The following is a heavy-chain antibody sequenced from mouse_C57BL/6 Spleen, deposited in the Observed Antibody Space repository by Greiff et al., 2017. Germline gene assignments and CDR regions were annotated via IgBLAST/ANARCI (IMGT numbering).Heavy chain of an antibody. Sequence: QVQLQESGAELAKPGASVKLSCKASGYTFTSYWLHWVKQRPGQGLEWIGDINPSSGYTKYNQKFKDKATLTADKSSSTAYMQLSSLTYEDSAFYYCARPDRFDYWGQGTTLTVSS. V-gene: IGHV1-7*01. J-gene: IGHJ2*01. CDR2: INPSSGYT. CDR3: ARPDRFDY. CDR1: GYTFTSYW.